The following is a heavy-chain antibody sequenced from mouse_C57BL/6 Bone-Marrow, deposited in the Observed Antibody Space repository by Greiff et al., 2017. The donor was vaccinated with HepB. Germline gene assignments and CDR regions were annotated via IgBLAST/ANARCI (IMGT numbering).Heavy chain of an antibody. J-gene: IGHJ2*01. Sequence: QVQLQQSGAELVKPGASVKISCKASGYVFSSYWMNWVKQRPGKGLEWIGQIYPGDGDTNYNGKFKGKATLTADKSSSTAYMQLSSLTSEDSAVYFCARGGYGSNFDYWGQGTTLTVSS. V-gene: IGHV1-80*01. D-gene: IGHD1-1*01. CDR1: GYVFSSYW. CDR2: IYPGDGDT. CDR3: ARGGYGSNFDY.